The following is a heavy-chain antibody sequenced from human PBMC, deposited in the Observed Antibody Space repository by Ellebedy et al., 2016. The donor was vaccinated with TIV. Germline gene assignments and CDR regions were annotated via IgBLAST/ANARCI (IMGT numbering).Heavy chain of an antibody. Sequence: GGSLRLSCTASGFTFSSYAMSWVRQAPGKGLEWVSAISGSGGRTYYADSVKGRFTISRDNSKNTLYLQMNSLRAEDTAVYYCASVSGRADYYYYGMDVWGQGTTVTVSS. D-gene: IGHD6-19*01. J-gene: IGHJ6*02. V-gene: IGHV3-23*01. CDR2: ISGSGGRT. CDR3: ASVSGRADYYYYGMDV. CDR1: GFTFSSYA.